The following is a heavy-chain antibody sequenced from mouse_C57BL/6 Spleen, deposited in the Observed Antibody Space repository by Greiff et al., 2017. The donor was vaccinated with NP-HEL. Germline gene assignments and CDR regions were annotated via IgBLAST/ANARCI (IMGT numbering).Heavy chain of an antibody. V-gene: IGHV14-2*01. CDR1: GFNIKDYY. Sequence: VQLQQSGAELVKPGASVKLSCTASGFNIKDYYMHWVKQRTEQGLEWIGRIDPEDGETKYDPKFQGKATITADTSSNTTYLQLISLTSEDTAVYYCARGFYYGPFAYWGQGTLVTVSA. CDR3: ARGFYYGPFAY. CDR2: IDPEDGET. J-gene: IGHJ3*01. D-gene: IGHD2-1*01.